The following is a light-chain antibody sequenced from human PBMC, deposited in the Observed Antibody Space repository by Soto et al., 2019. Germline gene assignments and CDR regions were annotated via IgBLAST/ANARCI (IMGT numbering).Light chain of an antibody. V-gene: IGLV2-14*01. J-gene: IGLJ3*02. CDR2: EVN. CDR1: SSDVGGYNY. Sequence: QSALTQPASVSGSPGQSITISCTGTSSDVGGYNYVSWYQHHPGKAPKLIIYEVNNRPSGVSNRFSGSKSGNTASLTISGLQAEDEADYYCSSYTASSKLVFGGGTKVTVL. CDR3: SSYTASSKLV.